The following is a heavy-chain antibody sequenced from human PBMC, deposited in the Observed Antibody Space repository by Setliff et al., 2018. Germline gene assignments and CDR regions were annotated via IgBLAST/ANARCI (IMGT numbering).Heavy chain of an antibody. CDR2: IYYIGST. CDR1: GGSISSGDYY. J-gene: IGHJ4*02. Sequence: SETLSLTCTVSGGSISSGDYYWSWIRQPPGKCLEWIAYIYYIGSTYYNPSLKSRVTISVDTSKNQFSLNLTSVTAADTAVYYCARFLYCTSTSCPVTFDHWGRGTLATAPQ. CDR3: ARFLYCTSTSCPVTFDH. V-gene: IGHV4-30-4*08. D-gene: IGHD2-2*01.